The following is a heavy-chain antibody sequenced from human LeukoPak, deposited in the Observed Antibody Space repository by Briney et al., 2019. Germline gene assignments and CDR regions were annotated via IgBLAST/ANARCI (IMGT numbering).Heavy chain of an antibody. V-gene: IGHV2-5*02. Sequence: SGPTLVKPTQTLTLTCTFSGFSLSTSGVGVGWIRQPPGKALEWLALIYWDDDKRYSPSLKSRLTITKDTSKNQVVLTMTNLDPVDTATYYCARTLLEMATIRFDYWGQGILVTVSS. J-gene: IGHJ4*02. CDR3: ARTLLEMATIRFDY. CDR1: GFSLSTSGVG. CDR2: IYWDDDK. D-gene: IGHD5-24*01.